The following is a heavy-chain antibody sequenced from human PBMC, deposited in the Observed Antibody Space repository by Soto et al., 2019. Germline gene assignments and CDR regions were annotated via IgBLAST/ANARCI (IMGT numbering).Heavy chain of an antibody. CDR2: INHSGST. CDR3: ARRIHYYDFCSGYDGGWLDP. D-gene: IGHD3-3*01. V-gene: IGHV4-34*01. Sequence: SETLSRTCAVDGGSFSCYYWSWIGQPPGKGLAWIGEINHSGSTNYNPSLKSRVTISVDTSKNQFSLKLSSVTAADTAVYYCARRIHYYDFCSGYDGGWLDPWGQGTLVT. J-gene: IGHJ5*02. CDR1: GGSFSCYY.